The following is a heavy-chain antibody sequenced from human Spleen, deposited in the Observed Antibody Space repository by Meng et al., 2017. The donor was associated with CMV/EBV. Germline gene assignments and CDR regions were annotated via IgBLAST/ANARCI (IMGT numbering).Heavy chain of an antibody. CDR1: GFTFSSYW. Sequence: GESLKISCAASGFTFSSYWMPWVRRAPGKGLEWVANIKQDGSEQYYADSVRGRITISRDNAKNSLYLQMNSLRAEDTAVYYCARVARTPTNSYVFDSWGQGALVTVSS. D-gene: IGHD2-15*01. CDR2: IKQDGSEQ. V-gene: IGHV3-7*01. CDR3: ARVARTPTNSYVFDS. J-gene: IGHJ4*02.